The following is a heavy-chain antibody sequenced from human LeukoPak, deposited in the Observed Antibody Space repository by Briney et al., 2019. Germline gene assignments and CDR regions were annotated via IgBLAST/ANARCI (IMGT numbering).Heavy chain of an antibody. CDR2: IYYSGST. CDR1: GGSISSYY. CDR3: ARMSDFWSGYRSGYYFDY. J-gene: IGHJ4*02. D-gene: IGHD3-3*01. Sequence: SETLSLTCTVSGGSISSYYWSWLRQPPGKGLEWIGYIYYSGSTNYNPSLKSRVTISVDTSKNQFSLKLSSVTAADTAVYYCARMSDFWSGYRSGYYFDYWGQGTLVTVSS. V-gene: IGHV4-59*01.